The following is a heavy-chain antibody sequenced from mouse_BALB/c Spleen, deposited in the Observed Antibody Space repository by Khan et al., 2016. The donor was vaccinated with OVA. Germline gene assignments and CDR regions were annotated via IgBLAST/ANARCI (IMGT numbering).Heavy chain of an antibody. J-gene: IGHJ4*01. V-gene: IGHV5-6*01. CDR1: GFTFSSYG. CDR2: ISSGGSYT. Sequence: VQLKESGGDLVKPGGSLKLSCTASGFTFSSYGMSWVRQTPDKRLEWVATISSGGSYTYYPDSVKGRFTISRDNVKNTLYLQMSSLKSEDTAMYYCARLYAMDYWGQGTSVTVSS. CDR3: ARLYAMDY.